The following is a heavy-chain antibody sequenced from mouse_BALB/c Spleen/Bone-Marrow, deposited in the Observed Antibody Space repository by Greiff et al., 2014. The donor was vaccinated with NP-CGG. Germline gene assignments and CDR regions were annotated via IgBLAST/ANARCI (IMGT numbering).Heavy chain of an antibody. CDR1: GFNIKDTY. J-gene: IGHJ2*01. CDR2: IDPANGNT. D-gene: IGHD1-1*01. CDR3: ANYYYGSHFDY. Sequence: EVQLQQSGAALVKPGASVKLSCTASGFNIKDTYMHWVKQRPEQGLEWIGRIDPANGNTKYDPKFQSKATITADTSSNTAYLQLSSLTSEDTAVYYCANYYYGSHFDYWGQGTTLTVSS. V-gene: IGHV14-3*02.